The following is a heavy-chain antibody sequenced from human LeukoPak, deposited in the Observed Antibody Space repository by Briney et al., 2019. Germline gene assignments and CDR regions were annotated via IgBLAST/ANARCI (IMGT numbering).Heavy chain of an antibody. CDR3: ARVRIVGAPHDAFDI. CDR1: GYTLTGYY. V-gene: IGHV1-2*02. D-gene: IGHD1-26*01. J-gene: IGHJ3*02. CDR2: INPYSGGT. Sequence: ASVKVSCKSSGYTLTGYYIHWVRQAPGQGLEWMGWINPYSGGTNYAQKFRGRVTMTSDTSTSTAYMELSRLTSDDTAVYYCARVRIVGAPHDAFDIWGQGTVVTVSS.